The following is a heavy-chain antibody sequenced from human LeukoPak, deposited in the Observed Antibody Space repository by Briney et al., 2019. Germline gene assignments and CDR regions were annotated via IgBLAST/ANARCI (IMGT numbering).Heavy chain of an antibody. Sequence: GASVKVSCKASGGTFSSYAINWVRQATGQGLEWMGWMNPNSGNTGYAQKFQGRVTITRDTSISTAYMELSSLRSEDTAVYYCARDGDYYGSGNFDYWGQGTLVTVSP. J-gene: IGHJ4*02. CDR3: ARDGDYYGSGNFDY. V-gene: IGHV1-8*03. D-gene: IGHD3-10*01. CDR1: GGTFSSYA. CDR2: MNPNSGNT.